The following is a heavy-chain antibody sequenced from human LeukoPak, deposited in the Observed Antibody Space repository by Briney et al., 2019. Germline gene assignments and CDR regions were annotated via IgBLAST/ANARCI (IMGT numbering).Heavy chain of an antibody. D-gene: IGHD2/OR15-2a*01. V-gene: IGHV4-34*01. Sequence: SETLSLXCTVYGGSFSGYYWSWIRQPPGKALEWIGEINHSGSTNYNPSLKSRVTISVDTSKNQFSLKLSSVTAADTAVYYCARHRSLRLFFYMDVWGKGTTVTVSS. CDR2: INHSGST. CDR1: GGSFSGYY. J-gene: IGHJ6*03. CDR3: ARHRSLRLFFYMDV.